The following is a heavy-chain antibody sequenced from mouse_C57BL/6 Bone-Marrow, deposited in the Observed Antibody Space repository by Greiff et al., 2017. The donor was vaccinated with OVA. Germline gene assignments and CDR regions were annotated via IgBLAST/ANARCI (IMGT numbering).Heavy chain of an antibody. CDR1: GYTFTSYW. CDR2: IDPSDSYT. Sequence: QVQLQQPGAELVRPGTSVKLSCKASGYTFTSYWMHWVKQRPGQGLEWIGVIDPSDSYTNYNQKFKGKATLTVDTSSSTAYMQLSSLTSEDSAVDYCAREDSSGPSYWGQGTLVTVSA. V-gene: IGHV1-59*01. CDR3: AREDSSGPSY. D-gene: IGHD3-2*02. J-gene: IGHJ3*01.